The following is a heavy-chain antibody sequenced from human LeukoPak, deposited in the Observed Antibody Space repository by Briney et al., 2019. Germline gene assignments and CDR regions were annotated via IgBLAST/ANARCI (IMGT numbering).Heavy chain of an antibody. CDR2: ISFDGSNQ. Sequence: PGGSLRLSCAASGFTFGSFGMHWVRQAPGRGLEWVAVISFDGSNQYYADSVKGRFIISRDNPRNTLYLQMNILRTEDTAVYYCAKEGTPQVSTWYDLWGQGTQVIVSS. J-gene: IGHJ5*02. V-gene: IGHV3-30*18. D-gene: IGHD3-10*01. CDR1: GFTFGSFG. CDR3: AKEGTPQVSTWYDL.